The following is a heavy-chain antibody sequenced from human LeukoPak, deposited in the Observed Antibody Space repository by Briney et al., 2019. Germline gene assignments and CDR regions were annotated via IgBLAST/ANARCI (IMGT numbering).Heavy chain of an antibody. V-gene: IGHV4-39*01. CDR3: ARLNRENTHTYGRYYFDY. Sequence: SETLSLTCTVSGGSISSSSYYWGCIRQPPGKGLEWIGSVYYSGSTYYNPSLKSRVTISVDTSKNQFSLKLTSMTAADRAVYYFARLNRENTHTYGRYYFDYWGHGTLVAVSS. CDR1: GGSISSSSYY. CDR2: VYYSGST. D-gene: IGHD5-18*01. J-gene: IGHJ4*01.